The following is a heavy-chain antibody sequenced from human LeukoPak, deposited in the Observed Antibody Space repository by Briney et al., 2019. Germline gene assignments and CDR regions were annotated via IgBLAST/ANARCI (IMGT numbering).Heavy chain of an antibody. D-gene: IGHD2-2*01. J-gene: IGHJ4*02. CDR1: GFTFSSYG. Sequence: GGSLRLSCAASGFTFSSYGMHWVRQAPGKGLEWVAVIWYDGSNKYYADSVKGRFTISRDNSKNTLYLQMNSLRAEDTAVYYCARVRGYQLPVDYWGQGTWSPSPQ. CDR3: ARVRGYQLPVDY. CDR2: IWYDGSNK. V-gene: IGHV3-33*01.